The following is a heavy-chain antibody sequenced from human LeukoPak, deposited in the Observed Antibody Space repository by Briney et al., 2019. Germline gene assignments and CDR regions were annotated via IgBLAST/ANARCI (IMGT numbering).Heavy chain of an antibody. CDR3: ARDKYDYGDFDALDI. D-gene: IGHD4-17*01. Sequence: GGSLRLSCAASGFTFSSYGMHWARQAPGKGLEWVAVIWYDGSNKYYADSVKGRFTVSRDNSKNTLYLQMNSLRAEDTAVYYCARDKYDYGDFDALDIWGQGTMVTVSS. CDR1: GFTFSSYG. CDR2: IWYDGSNK. J-gene: IGHJ3*02. V-gene: IGHV3-33*01.